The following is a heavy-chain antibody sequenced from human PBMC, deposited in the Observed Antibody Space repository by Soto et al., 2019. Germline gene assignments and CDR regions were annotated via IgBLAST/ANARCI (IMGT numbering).Heavy chain of an antibody. D-gene: IGHD6-13*01. Sequence: QVLLQESGPGLMKPSQTLSLTCTVSGLTISSASYYWSWIRQHPGKGLEWVGNIYYNGSTYYSPSFKSRVTLWVDASMNQFSLRLASVTAADTAVYFCARYRISGSWSKFDYWGQGTLVTVSS. J-gene: IGHJ4*02. V-gene: IGHV4-31*03. CDR2: IYYNGST. CDR1: GLTISSASYY. CDR3: ARYRISGSWSKFDY.